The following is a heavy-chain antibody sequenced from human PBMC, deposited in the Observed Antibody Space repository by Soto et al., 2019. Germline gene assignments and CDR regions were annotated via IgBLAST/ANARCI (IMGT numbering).Heavy chain of an antibody. Sequence: PGGSLRLACAASGFTFSSDAMSWVRQAPGKGLEWVSAISGSGGSTYYADSVKGRFTISRDNSKNTLYLQMNSLRAEDTAVYYCAKDPLVSSFYYYGMAVWGQGTTVTVSS. CDR3: AKDPLVSSFYYYGMAV. J-gene: IGHJ6*02. CDR1: GFTFSSDA. V-gene: IGHV3-23*01. CDR2: ISGSGGST. D-gene: IGHD6-6*01.